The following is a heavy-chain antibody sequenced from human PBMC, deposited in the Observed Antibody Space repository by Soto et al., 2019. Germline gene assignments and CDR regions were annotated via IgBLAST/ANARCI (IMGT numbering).Heavy chain of an antibody. CDR2: IYHSGST. CDR3: ARHVDTAMVP. CDR1: GGSISSGGYS. Sequence: SETLSLTCAVSGGSISSGGYSWSWIRQPPGKGLEWIGYIYHSGSTYYNPSLKSRVTISVDRSKNQFSLKLSSVTAADTAVYYCARHVDTAMVPWGQGTLVTVSS. D-gene: IGHD5-18*01. V-gene: IGHV4-30-2*01. J-gene: IGHJ5*02.